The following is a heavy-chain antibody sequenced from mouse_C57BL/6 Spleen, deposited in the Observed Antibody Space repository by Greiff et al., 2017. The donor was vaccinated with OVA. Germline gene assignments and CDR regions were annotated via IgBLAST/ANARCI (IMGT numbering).Heavy chain of an antibody. J-gene: IGHJ3*01. CDR3: VLYYGNYERCAY. D-gene: IGHD2-1*01. CDR1: GYTFTSYW. CDR2: IDPSDSYP. Sequence: VQLQQPGAELVKPGASVKLSCKASGYTFTSYWMQWVKQRPGQGLEWIGEIDPSDSYPNSNQKFKGKATLTVDTSSSTAYMQLSNLTSKDSAVYYCVLYYGNYERCAYWGQGTLVTVSA. V-gene: IGHV1-50*01.